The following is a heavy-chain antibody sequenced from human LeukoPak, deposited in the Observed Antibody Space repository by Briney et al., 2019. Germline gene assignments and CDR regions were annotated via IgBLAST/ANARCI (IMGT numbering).Heavy chain of an antibody. CDR2: IYYTGST. CDR1: GGSISSGGYY. CDR3: ARVPSVIDAFDI. J-gene: IGHJ3*02. Sequence: PSETLSLTCTVPGGSISSGGYYWSWIRQHPGKGLEWIAYIYYTGSTYYNPSLKSRLTISVDRSKNQFSLRLSSMTAADTAVYYCARVPSVIDAFDIWGQGTMVTVSS. D-gene: IGHD2-21*01. V-gene: IGHV4-31*03.